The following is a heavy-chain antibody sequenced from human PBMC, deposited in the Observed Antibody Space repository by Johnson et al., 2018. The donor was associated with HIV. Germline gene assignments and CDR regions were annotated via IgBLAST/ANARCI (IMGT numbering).Heavy chain of an antibody. D-gene: IGHD3-10*01. Sequence: EMQLVESGGGLVQPGGSLRLSCAASGFTVSSNYMSWVRQAPGKGLEWVSVIYSGGSTYYADSVKGRFTISRDNSKNTLYLQMNSLGAEYTAVYYCARDPPSYGSGSYFRAFDIWGQGTMVIVSS. CDR3: ARDPPSYGSGSYFRAFDI. CDR1: GFTVSSNY. CDR2: IYSGGST. J-gene: IGHJ3*02. V-gene: IGHV3-66*01.